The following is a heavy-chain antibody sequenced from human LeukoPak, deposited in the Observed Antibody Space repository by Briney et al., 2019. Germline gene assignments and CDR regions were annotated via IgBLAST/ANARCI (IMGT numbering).Heavy chain of an antibody. V-gene: IGHV4-39*07. Sequence: PSETLSLTCTVSGGSISSGTYYWGWIRQPPGKGLEWIGSIYHSGSTYYNPSLKSRVAISVDTSKNQFSLKLSSLTAADTAVYYCARGGWSAFDIWGQGTMVTVSS. J-gene: IGHJ3*02. CDR3: ARGGWSAFDI. CDR1: GGSISSGTYY. D-gene: IGHD3-10*01. CDR2: IYHSGST.